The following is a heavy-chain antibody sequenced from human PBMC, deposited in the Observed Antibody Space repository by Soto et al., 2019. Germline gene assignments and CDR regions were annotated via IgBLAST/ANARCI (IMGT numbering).Heavy chain of an antibody. D-gene: IGHD3-10*01. Sequence: GGSLRLSCAASGFTFSSYAMSWVRQAPGKGLEWVSAISGSGGSTYYADSVKGRFTISRDNSKNTLYLQMNSLRAEDTAVYYCAKGWYYYGSGSYYPIDYWGQGTLVTVSP. CDR2: ISGSGGST. CDR3: AKGWYYYGSGSYYPIDY. J-gene: IGHJ4*02. V-gene: IGHV3-23*01. CDR1: GFTFSSYA.